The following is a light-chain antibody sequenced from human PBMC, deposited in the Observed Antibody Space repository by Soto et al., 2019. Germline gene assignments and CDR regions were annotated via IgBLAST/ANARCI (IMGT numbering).Light chain of an antibody. CDR3: QQYGDSPYT. CDR1: QSVNNNF. CDR2: GAS. V-gene: IGKV3-20*01. J-gene: IGKJ2*01. Sequence: EIVMTQSPATLSLSPGERAALSCGASQSVNNNFFAWYQQIPGQAPRLIIYGASSRASGIPARFSGSGSGTEFTLTISRLEPEDFAVYYCQQYGDSPYTFGQGTKLQIK.